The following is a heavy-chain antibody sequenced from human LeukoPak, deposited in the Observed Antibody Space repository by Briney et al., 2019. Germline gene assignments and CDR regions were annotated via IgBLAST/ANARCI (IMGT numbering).Heavy chain of an antibody. J-gene: IGHJ6*03. V-gene: IGHV3-23*01. D-gene: IGHD5-18*01. Sequence: GGSLRLPCAASGFTFSSYAMNWVRQAPGKGLEWVSGISGSGGSTYYADSVKGRFTISRDNSKNTLYLQMNSLRAEDTAVYYCAKASGYSYGYYMDVWGKGTTVTVSS. CDR3: AKASGYSYGYYMDV. CDR2: ISGSGGST. CDR1: GFTFSSYA.